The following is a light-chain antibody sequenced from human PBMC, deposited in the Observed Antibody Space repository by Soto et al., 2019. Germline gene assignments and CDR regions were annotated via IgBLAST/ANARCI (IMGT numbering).Light chain of an antibody. Sequence: EIVLTQSPTTLFLSPGERATLSCRASQSVSSYLIWYQQRPGQAPSLLISDASSRATGIPARFSGSGSGTDFTLTISSLEPEDFAVYYCQQRARWPITFGQGTRLEIK. J-gene: IGKJ5*01. CDR3: QQRARWPIT. V-gene: IGKV3-11*01. CDR1: QSVSSY. CDR2: DAS.